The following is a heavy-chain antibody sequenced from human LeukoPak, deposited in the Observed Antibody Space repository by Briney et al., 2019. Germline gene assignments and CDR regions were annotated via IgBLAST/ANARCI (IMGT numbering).Heavy chain of an antibody. V-gene: IGHV4-34*01. J-gene: IGHJ5*02. D-gene: IGHD3-16*02. CDR1: GGSFSGYY. CDR2: INHSGST. CDR3: ARHGVYVLGSYRYIWFDP. Sequence: PSETLSLTCAVYGGSFSGYYWSWIRQPPGKGLEWIGEINHSGSTNYNPSLKSRVTISVDTSKNQFSLKLSSVTAADTAVYYCARHGVYVLGSYRYIWFDPWGQRTQVTVSS.